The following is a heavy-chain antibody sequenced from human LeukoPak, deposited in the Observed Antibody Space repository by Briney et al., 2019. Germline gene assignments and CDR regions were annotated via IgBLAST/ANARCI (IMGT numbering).Heavy chain of an antibody. Sequence: SETLSLTCTVSGGSISSSSYYWGWIRQAPGKGLEWIGNIYYSGSTYYNPSLKSRVTISVDTSKNQFSLRLSSVAAADTAVYYCARFYYDTSGQHYYFDYWGQGTLVTVSS. CDR2: IYYSGST. J-gene: IGHJ4*02. CDR1: GGSISSSSYY. CDR3: ARFYYDTSGQHYYFDY. D-gene: IGHD3-22*01. V-gene: IGHV4-39*01.